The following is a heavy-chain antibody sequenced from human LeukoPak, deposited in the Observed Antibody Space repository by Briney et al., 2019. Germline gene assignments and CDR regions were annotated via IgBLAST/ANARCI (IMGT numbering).Heavy chain of an antibody. CDR2: ISGDGSST. CDR1: GFTFDDYA. J-gene: IGHJ4*02. D-gene: IGHD6-19*01. CDR3: AKASKDSSGWYLWFDY. Sequence: GGSLRLSCAASGFTFDDYAMHWVRQAPGKGLEWVSLISGDGSSTYYADSVKGRFTISRDNSKNSLYLQMNNLRTEDTALYYCAKASKDSSGWYLWFDYWGQGTLVTVSS. V-gene: IGHV3-43*02.